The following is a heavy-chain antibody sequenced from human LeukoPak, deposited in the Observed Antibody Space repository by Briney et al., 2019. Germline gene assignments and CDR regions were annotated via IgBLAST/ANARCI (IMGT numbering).Heavy chain of an antibody. Sequence: SETLSLTCTVSGGSMGGYPWSWLRQPAGKGLEWIGRIYTSGSTNYNPSLKSRVTMSVDTSKNQFSLKLSSVTAADTGVYYCARDSVEGYWGQGTLVTVSS. D-gene: IGHD1-1*01. V-gene: IGHV4-4*07. CDR3: ARDSVEGY. CDR2: IYTSGST. CDR1: GGSMGGYP. J-gene: IGHJ4*02.